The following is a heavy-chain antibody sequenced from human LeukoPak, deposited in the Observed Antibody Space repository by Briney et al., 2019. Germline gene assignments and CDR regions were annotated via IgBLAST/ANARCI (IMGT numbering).Heavy chain of an antibody. V-gene: IGHV1-69*10. CDR3: AGKRGYSSGWYGDYYYYYGMDV. D-gene: IGHD6-19*01. CDR2: IIPIFGIA. Sequence: ASVKVSCKASGGTFSSYVISWVRQAPGQGLEWMGGIIPIFGIANYAQKLQGRVTMTTDTSTSTAYMELRSLRSDDTAVYYCAGKRGYSSGWYGDYYYYYGMDVWGQGTTVTVSS. CDR1: GGTFSSYV. J-gene: IGHJ6*02.